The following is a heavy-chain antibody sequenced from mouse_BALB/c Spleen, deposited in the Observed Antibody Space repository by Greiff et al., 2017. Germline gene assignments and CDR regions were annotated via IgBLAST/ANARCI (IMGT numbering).Heavy chain of an antibody. V-gene: IGHV5-4*02. CDR3: ARPGSSYGNAMDY. CDR2: ISDGGSYT. CDR1: GFTFSDYY. D-gene: IGHD1-1*01. Sequence: EVKLMESGGGLVKPGGSLKLSCAASGFTFSDYYMYWVRQTPEKRLEWVATISDGGSYTYYPDSVKGRFTIDRDNAKNNLYLQMSSLKSEDTAMYYCARPGSSYGNAMDYWGQGTSVTVSS. J-gene: IGHJ4*01.